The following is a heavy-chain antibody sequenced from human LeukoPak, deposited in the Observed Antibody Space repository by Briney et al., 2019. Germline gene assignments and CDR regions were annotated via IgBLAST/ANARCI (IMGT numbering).Heavy chain of an antibody. Sequence: ESGPTLVKPTQTLTLTCTFSGFSLSTSGVGVGWIRQPPGKALEWLALIYWDDDKRYIPSLKCRLTITKDTSKNQVVLTMTNMDPVDTATYYCAHERIREGSTMVRGVITPLYYYYGMDVWGKGTTVTVSS. J-gene: IGHJ6*04. V-gene: IGHV2-5*02. CDR2: IYWDDDK. CDR3: AHERIREGSTMVRGVITPLYYYYGMDV. CDR1: GFSLSTSGVG. D-gene: IGHD3-10*01.